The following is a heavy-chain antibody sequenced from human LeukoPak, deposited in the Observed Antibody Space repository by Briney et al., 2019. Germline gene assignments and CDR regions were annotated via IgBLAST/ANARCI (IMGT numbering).Heavy chain of an antibody. CDR2: IWSDATEK. D-gene: IGHD4-11*01. CDR1: GFTYSHYG. CDR3: AKDAQRGFDYSNSLEY. J-gene: IGHJ4*02. Sequence: GGSLRLSCAASGFTYSHYGMHWVRQAPGKGLERVAVIWSDATEKYYGDAVKGRFTISRDNSRNTLYLQMNSLNVEDTSVYYCAKDAQRGFDYSNSLEYWGQGTLVTVSS. V-gene: IGHV3-33*06.